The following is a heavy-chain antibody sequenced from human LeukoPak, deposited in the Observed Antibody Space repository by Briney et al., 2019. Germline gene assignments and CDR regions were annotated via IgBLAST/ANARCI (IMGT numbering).Heavy chain of an antibody. J-gene: IGHJ3*02. Sequence: PGGSLRLSCAASGFTFSSYSMNWVRQAPGKGLEWVSSISSSSSYIYYADSVKGRFTISRDNAKNTLYLQMNSLRAEDTAVYYCARDRVDHDAFDIWGQGTMVTVSS. V-gene: IGHV3-21*01. CDR3: ARDRVDHDAFDI. D-gene: IGHD2-15*01. CDR1: GFTFSSYS. CDR2: ISSSSSYI.